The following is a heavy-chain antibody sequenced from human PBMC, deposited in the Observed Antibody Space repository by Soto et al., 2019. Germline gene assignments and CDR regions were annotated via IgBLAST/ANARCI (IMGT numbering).Heavy chain of an antibody. CDR3: AKDRIGDYYDSSGYQY. CDR1: GFTFSSYA. V-gene: IGHV3-23*01. D-gene: IGHD3-22*01. CDR2: ISGSGGST. J-gene: IGHJ4*02. Sequence: GGSLRLSCAASGFTFSSYAMSWFRQAPGKGLEWVSAISGSGGSTYYADSVKGRLTISRDNSKNTLYLQMNSLRAEDTAVYYCAKDRIGDYYDSSGYQYWGQGTLVTVS.